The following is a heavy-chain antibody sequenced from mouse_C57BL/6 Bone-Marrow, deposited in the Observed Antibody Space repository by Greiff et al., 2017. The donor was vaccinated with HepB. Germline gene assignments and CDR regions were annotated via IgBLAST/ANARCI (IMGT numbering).Heavy chain of an antibody. Sequence: DVHLVESGPGLVKPSQSLSLTCSVTGYSITSGYYWNWIRQFPGNKLEWMGYISYDGSNNYNPSLKNRISITRDTSKNQFFLKLNSVTTEDTATYYCAREGYGNFYWYFDVWGTGTTVTVSS. J-gene: IGHJ1*03. CDR3: AREGYGNFYWYFDV. CDR1: GYSITSGYY. CDR2: ISYDGSN. D-gene: IGHD2-10*02. V-gene: IGHV3-6*01.